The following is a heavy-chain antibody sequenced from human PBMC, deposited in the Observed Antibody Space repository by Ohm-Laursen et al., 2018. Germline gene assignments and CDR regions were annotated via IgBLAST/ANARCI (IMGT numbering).Heavy chain of an antibody. CDR1: GGSISGYY. J-gene: IGHJ4*01. Sequence: SETLSLTCIVSGGSISGYYWSWVRQPPGNGLEWLAWIHYSGNTKYNPSLESRVTISVETSKNQFSLHLYSVTAADTAVYYCARHYNSGTYPLDYWGHGTLVTVSS. CDR3: ARHYNSGTYPLDY. CDR2: IHYSGNT. V-gene: IGHV4-59*08. D-gene: IGHD3-10*01.